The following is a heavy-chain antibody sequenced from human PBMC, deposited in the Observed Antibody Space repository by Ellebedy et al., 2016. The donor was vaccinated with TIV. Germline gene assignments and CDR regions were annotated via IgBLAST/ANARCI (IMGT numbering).Heavy chain of an antibody. CDR3: ASGSSTSSYDY. J-gene: IGHJ4*02. CDR1: GASIRIYY. CDR2: IYYSGGN. V-gene: IGHV4-59*01. Sequence: MPSETLSLTCTVSGASIRIYYWSWIRQSPGKELEWIGYIYYSGGNNYNPSLKSRVTISVDTSKKQFSLKLSSVTAADTAVYYCASGSSTSSYDYWGQGALVTVSS. D-gene: IGHD1-1*01.